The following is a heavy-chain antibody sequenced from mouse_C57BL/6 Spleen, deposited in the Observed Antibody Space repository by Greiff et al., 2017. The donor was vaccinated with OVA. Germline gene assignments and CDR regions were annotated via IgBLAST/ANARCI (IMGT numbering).Heavy chain of an antibody. V-gene: IGHV1-62-2*01. CDR1: GYTFTEYT. CDR3: ARHEEYYSNYDWYFDV. D-gene: IGHD2-5*01. CDR2: FYPGSGSI. J-gene: IGHJ1*03. Sequence: QVQLHQSGAELVKPGASVKLSCKASGYTFTEYTIHWVKQRSGQGLEWIGWFYPGSGSIKYNEKFKDKATLTADKSSSTVYMELSRLTSEDSAVYFCARHEEYYSNYDWYFDVWGTGTTVTVSS.